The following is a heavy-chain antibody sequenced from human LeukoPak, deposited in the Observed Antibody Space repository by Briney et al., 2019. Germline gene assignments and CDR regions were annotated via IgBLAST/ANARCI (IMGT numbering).Heavy chain of an antibody. V-gene: IGHV3-15*01. CDR2: IKSKTDGGTT. CDR3: TTDHPLRMITFGGVIVWMEP. Sequence: RPGGSLRLSCAASGFTFSNAWMSWVRQAPGKGLEWVGRIKSKTDGGTTDYAAPVKGRFTISRDDSKNTLYLQMNSLKTEDTAVYYCTTDHPLRMITFGGVIVWMEPWGQGTLVTVSS. D-gene: IGHD3-16*02. CDR1: GFTFSNAW. J-gene: IGHJ5*02.